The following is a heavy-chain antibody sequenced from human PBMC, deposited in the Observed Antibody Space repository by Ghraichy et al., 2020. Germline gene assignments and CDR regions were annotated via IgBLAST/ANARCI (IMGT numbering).Heavy chain of an antibody. CDR1: GDSVSSNTAG. CDR2: TYYRSKWFY. D-gene: IGHD1-14*01. CDR3: ARNTNWSFDY. J-gene: IGHJ4*02. V-gene: IGHV6-1*01. Sequence: SQTLSLTCAISGDSVSSNTAGWHWIRQSPSRGLEWLGRTYYRSKWFYDYAVSVKSRTTINPDTSKNQFSLQLNSVTPEDTAVYYCARNTNWSFDYLGQGTLVTVSS.